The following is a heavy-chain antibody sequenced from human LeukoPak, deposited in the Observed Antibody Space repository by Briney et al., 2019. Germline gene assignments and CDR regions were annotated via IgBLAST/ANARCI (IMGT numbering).Heavy chain of an antibody. CDR1: GFSFDDYS. CDR2: ISWDGTRT. J-gene: IGHJ4*02. D-gene: IGHD2-2*03. V-gene: IGHV3-43*01. Sequence: GGSLRLSCAASGFSFDDYSMHWVRQGPGKSLEWVSVISWDGTRTYYADSVKGRFTVSRDNSKNTLYLQMNSLRDEDTAVYYCAKDSHWILFDDWGQGTLVTVSS. CDR3: AKDSHWILFDD.